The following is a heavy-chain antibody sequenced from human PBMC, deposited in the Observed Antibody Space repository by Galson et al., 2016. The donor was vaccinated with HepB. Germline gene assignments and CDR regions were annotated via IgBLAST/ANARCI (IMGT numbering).Heavy chain of an antibody. V-gene: IGHV1-2*02. Sequence: SVKVSCKASGYSFTDYFIYWVRQAPGQGLEWMGLINPDTGDTNYPPKFQGRVTMTRDTSFNTAYMELSRLRSDDTAIYYCVMPPGQWLSHWGRGTLVTVSS. J-gene: IGHJ4*02. D-gene: IGHD5-24*01. CDR1: GYSFTDYF. CDR3: VMPPGQWLSH. CDR2: INPDTGDT.